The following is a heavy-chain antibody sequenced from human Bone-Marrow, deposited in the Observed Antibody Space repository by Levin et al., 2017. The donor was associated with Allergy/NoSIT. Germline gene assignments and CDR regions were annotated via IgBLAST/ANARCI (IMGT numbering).Heavy chain of an antibody. CDR3: SKDSFSTSSGLDYWFGLDV. V-gene: IGHV3-7*01. CDR1: GFTLSQYW. D-gene: IGHD6-6*01. J-gene: IGHJ6*02. Sequence: GESLKISCAASGFTLSQYWMTWVRQAPGKGLEWVAKIKPDGSEKYYVDSVKGRFTISRDNTRKSLSLEMNNLRSADTAVYFCSKDSFSTSSGLDYWFGLDVWGHGTTVTVSS. CDR2: IKPDGSEK.